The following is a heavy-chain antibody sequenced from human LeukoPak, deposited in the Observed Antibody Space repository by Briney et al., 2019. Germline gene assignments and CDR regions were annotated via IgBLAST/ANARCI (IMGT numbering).Heavy chain of an antibody. J-gene: IGHJ4*02. CDR1: GFTFSNHG. V-gene: IGHV3-21*01. Sequence: PGGTLRLSCAASGFTFSNHGMNWVRQAPGKGLEWVSSISSSSSYIYYADSVKGRFTISRDNAKNSLYLQMNSLRAEDTAVYYCARDSRAARRDFDYWGQGTLVTVSS. CDR2: ISSSSSYI. D-gene: IGHD6-6*01. CDR3: ARDSRAARRDFDY.